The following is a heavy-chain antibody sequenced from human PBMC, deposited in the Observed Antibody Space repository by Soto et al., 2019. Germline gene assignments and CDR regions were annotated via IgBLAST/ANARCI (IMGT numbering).Heavy chain of an antibody. V-gene: IGHV3-48*02. D-gene: IGHD6-6*01. CDR2: ISSSSTI. CDR1: GFTFSSYS. J-gene: IGHJ4*02. CDR3: ARDLSSSSSRGDY. Sequence: EVQLVESGGGLVQPGGSLRLSCAASGFTFSSYSMNWVRQAPGKGLEWVSYISSSSTIYYADSVKGRFTISRDNAKNSLYLQMNSLRDKDTAVYYCARDLSSSSSRGDYWGQGTLVTVSS.